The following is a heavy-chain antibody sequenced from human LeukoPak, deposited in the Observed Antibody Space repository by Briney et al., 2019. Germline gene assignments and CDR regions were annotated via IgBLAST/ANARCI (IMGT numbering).Heavy chain of an antibody. CDR2: IYSGGGT. J-gene: IGHJ6*02. V-gene: IGHV3-66*01. CDR1: GFTVSSNY. CDR3: ARGLVDTAMDNYYYYGMDV. D-gene: IGHD5-18*01. Sequence: PGGSLRLSCAASGFTVSSNYMSWVRQAPGKGLEWVSVIYSGGGTYYADSVKGRFTISRDNSKNTLYLQMNSLRAEDTAVYYCARGLVDTAMDNYYYYGMDVWGQGTTVTVSS.